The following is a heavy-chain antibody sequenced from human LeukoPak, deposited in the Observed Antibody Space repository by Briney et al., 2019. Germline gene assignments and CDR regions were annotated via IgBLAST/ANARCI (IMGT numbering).Heavy chain of an antibody. J-gene: IGHJ4*02. Sequence: GGSLRLSCLTSGFTFSTNAMSWVRQAPGKGLEWISGISGSGASTYYADSVTGRITISRDNSRNTLYLQMNSLRGDDTAVYYCAKDVGKWESLHFFDYWGQGTLVTVSS. CDR2: ISGSGAST. CDR1: GFTFSTNA. D-gene: IGHD1-26*01. V-gene: IGHV3-23*01. CDR3: AKDVGKWESLHFFDY.